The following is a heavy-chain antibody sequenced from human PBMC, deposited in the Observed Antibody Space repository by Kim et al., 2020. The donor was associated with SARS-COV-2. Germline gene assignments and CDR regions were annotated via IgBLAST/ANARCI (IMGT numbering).Heavy chain of an antibody. CDR3: ARGFHGYSYGYFDY. CDR2: IIPIFGTA. J-gene: IGHJ4*02. CDR1: GGTFSSYA. D-gene: IGHD5-18*01. Sequence: SVKVSCKASGGTFSSYAISWVRQAPGQGLEWMGGIIPIFGTANYAQKFQGRVTITADESTSTAYMELSSLRSEDTAVYYCARGFHGYSYGYFDYWGQGTLVTVSS. V-gene: IGHV1-69*13.